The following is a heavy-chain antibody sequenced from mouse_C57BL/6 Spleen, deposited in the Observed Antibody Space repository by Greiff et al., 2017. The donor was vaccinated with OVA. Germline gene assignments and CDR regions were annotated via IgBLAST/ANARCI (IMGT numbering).Heavy chain of an antibody. J-gene: IGHJ2*01. CDR2: INPNNGGT. D-gene: IGHD2-4*01. CDR3: ARSGYDYDGTYDY. Sequence: EVKLQQSGPELVKPGASVKVSCKASGYTFTDYNMHWVKQSHGKSLEWIGYINPNNGGTSYNQKFKGKATLTVNKSSSTAYMELRSLTSEDSAVYYCARSGYDYDGTYDYWGQGTTLTVSS. V-gene: IGHV1-22*01. CDR1: GYTFTDYN.